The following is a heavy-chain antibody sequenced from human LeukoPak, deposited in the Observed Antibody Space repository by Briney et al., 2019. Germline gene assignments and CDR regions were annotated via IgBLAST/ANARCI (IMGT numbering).Heavy chain of an antibody. J-gene: IGHJ3*01. V-gene: IGHV3-23*01. D-gene: IGHD4-17*01. CDR2: IVAGGGG. Sequence: SGGSLRLSCVASGFTFSRYAMIWVRQAPGKGLEWVSAIVAGGGGKYADSVKGRFTVSRDNSKNTLYLQMNGQTAEDTAVYFCARDPNGDYIGAFDFRGQGTRVTVSS. CDR3: ARDPNGDYIGAFDF. CDR1: GFTFSRYA.